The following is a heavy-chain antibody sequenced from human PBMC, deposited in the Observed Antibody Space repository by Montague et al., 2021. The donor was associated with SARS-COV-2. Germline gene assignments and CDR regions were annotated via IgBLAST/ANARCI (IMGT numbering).Heavy chain of an antibody. D-gene: IGHD1-1*01. CDR1: GGSIRSYY. CDR2: VHYTGST. CDR3: ARAQNICFIANCVNYFDL. V-gene: IGHV4-59*01. J-gene: IGHJ4*02. Sequence: SETLSLTCEVSGGSIRSYYWSWIRQSPGKGLELIGYVHYTGSTKYNPSLKTRVTLSLDTPKNHFSLRLNSVTAADTAVYYCARAQNICFIANCVNYFDLWGLGALVSVSS.